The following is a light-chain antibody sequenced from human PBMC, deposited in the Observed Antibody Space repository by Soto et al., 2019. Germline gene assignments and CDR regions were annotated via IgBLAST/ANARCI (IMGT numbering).Light chain of an antibody. CDR1: SSDVGHYNF. J-gene: IGLJ2*01. V-gene: IGLV2-11*01. CDR2: RVS. CDR3: CSFAGSNTYVV. Sequence: QSVLVEPRSVSGSPGQSVTISCTGTSSDVGHYNFVSWYQHHPGKAPKPMIYRVSQRPSGVPDRFSGSKSGNTASLTMSGLQAEDEADYYCCSFAGSNTYVVFGGGTKVTVL.